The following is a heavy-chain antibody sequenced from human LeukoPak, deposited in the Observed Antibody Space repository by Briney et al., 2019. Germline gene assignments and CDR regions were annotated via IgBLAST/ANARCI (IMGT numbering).Heavy chain of an antibody. J-gene: IGHJ4*02. CDR2: FDPEDGET. Sequence: RASVKVSCKVSGYTLTELSMHWVRQAPGKGLEWMGGFDPEDGETIYAQKFQGRVTMTEDTSTDTAYMELSSLRSEDTAVYYCATLVGATFYFDYWGQGSLVTVSS. D-gene: IGHD1-26*01. V-gene: IGHV1-24*01. CDR3: ATLVGATFYFDY. CDR1: GYTLTELS.